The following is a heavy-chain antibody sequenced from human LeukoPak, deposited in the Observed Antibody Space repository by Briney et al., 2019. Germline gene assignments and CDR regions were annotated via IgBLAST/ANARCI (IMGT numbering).Heavy chain of an antibody. J-gene: IGHJ4*02. Sequence: PGGSLRLSCAASGFTVGSNYMSWVRQAPGKGLEWVSVIYSGGSTYYADSVKGRFTISRDNSKNTLYLQMNSLRAEDTAVYYCARGLYYDSSGYYPFDYWGQGTLVTVSS. CDR2: IYSGGST. CDR1: GFTVGSNY. CDR3: ARGLYYDSSGYYPFDY. D-gene: IGHD3-22*01. V-gene: IGHV3-66*01.